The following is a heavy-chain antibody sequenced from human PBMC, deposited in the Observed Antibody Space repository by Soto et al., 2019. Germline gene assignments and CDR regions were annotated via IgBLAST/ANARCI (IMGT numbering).Heavy chain of an antibody. CDR1: GFTFSTYW. CDR3: VCGGNFFIY. Sequence: EVQLVESGGGLVQPGGSLRLSCAASGFTFSTYWMTWVRQPPGKGLEWVANMDQDGSETYYVYSVRGRFTVSRDNAKNSLYLQMNSLRVEDTAVYYCVCGGNFFIYWGQGTLVTVSP. D-gene: IGHD3-16*01. CDR2: MDQDGSET. V-gene: IGHV3-7*01. J-gene: IGHJ4*02.